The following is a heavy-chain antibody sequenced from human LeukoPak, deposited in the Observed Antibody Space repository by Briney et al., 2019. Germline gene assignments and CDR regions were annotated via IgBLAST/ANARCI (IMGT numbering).Heavy chain of an antibody. D-gene: IGHD3-22*01. CDR3: ARDSGRSGYLASYFDY. Sequence: GGSLRLSCAASGFTFSSYWMSWVRQAPGKGLEWVASIKQDGSEKYYVDSVKGRFTISRDNAKNSLYLQMNSLRAEDTAVYYCARDSGRSGYLASYFDYWGQGTLVTVSS. V-gene: IGHV3-7*01. J-gene: IGHJ4*02. CDR1: GFTFSSYW. CDR2: IKQDGSEK.